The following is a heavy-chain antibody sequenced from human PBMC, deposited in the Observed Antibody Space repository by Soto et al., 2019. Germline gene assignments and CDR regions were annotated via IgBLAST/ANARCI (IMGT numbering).Heavy chain of an antibody. D-gene: IGHD1-26*01. Sequence: QVQLVQSGAEVKNPGSSVKVSCKASGGTFSSYAISWVRQAPGQGLEWMGGIIPIFGTANYAQKFQGRVTITAAESTRTAYMELSSLRSADTAVYYCRLVGDTVDAFDILGQGKMVTVSS. CDR2: IIPIFGTA. V-gene: IGHV1-69*12. J-gene: IGHJ3*02. CDR3: RLVGDTVDAFDI. CDR1: GGTFSSYA.